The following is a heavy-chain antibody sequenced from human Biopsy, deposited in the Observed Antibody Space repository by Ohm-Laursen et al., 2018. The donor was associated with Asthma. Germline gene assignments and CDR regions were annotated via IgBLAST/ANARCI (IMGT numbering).Heavy chain of an antibody. CDR1: GGSINNFY. D-gene: IGHD2-21*02. J-gene: IGHJ4*02. V-gene: IGHV4-59*01. Sequence: TLSLTCAVSGGSINNFYWSWIRQPPGKGLESIGHVYYSGSTNYNPSLKSRVTISIDASKNQFSLKLTSVTAADTAVYYCARGVDRVTGLLDHFGSWGQGTLVTVSS. CDR2: VYYSGST. CDR3: ARGVDRVTGLLDHFGS.